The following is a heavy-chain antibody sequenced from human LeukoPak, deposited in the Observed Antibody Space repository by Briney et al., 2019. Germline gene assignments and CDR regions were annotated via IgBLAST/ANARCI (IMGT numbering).Heavy chain of an antibody. CDR2: ISSSGSTI. CDR1: GFTSSSYE. D-gene: IGHD4-17*01. CDR3: ARDTPPNHGDYGGIDY. J-gene: IGHJ4*02. Sequence: GGSLRLSCAASGFTSSSYEMNWVRQAPGKGLEWVSYISSSGSTIYYADSVKGRFTISRDNAKNSLYLQMNSPRAEDTAVYYCARDTPPNHGDYGGIDYWGQGTLVTVSS. V-gene: IGHV3-48*03.